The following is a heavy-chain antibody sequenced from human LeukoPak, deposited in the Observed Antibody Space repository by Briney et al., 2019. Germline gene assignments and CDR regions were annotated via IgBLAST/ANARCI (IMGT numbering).Heavy chain of an antibody. Sequence: SETLSLTCTVSGGSISSYYWSWIRRPPGKGLEWIGYIYYSGSTNYNPSLKSRVTISVDTSKNQFSLKLSSVTAADTAVYYCARHSAAAGTIDYWGQGTLVTVSS. CDR1: GGSISSYY. V-gene: IGHV4-59*08. CDR2: IYYSGST. D-gene: IGHD6-13*01. J-gene: IGHJ4*02. CDR3: ARHSAAAGTIDY.